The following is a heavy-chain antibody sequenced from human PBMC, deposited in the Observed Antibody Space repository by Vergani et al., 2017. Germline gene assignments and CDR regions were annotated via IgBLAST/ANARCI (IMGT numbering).Heavy chain of an antibody. CDR1: GFTFSNFG. V-gene: IGHV3-30*02. J-gene: IGHJ4*02. CDR3: AKYWRDSTDGLPDS. D-gene: IGHD2-8*02. Sequence: QVQLVESAGGVVQPGGSLRLSCAASGFTFSNFGMHWIRQAPGKGLEWLAHIVKDGINTRYRDAVKGRFTVSRDNSKDILYLQMDSLRSEDTALYYCAKYWRDSTDGLPDSWGPGTLVMVSS. CDR2: IVKDGINT.